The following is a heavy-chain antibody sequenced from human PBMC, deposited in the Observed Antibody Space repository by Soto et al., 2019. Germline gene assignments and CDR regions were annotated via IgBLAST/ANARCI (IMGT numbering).Heavy chain of an antibody. Sequence: GGSLRLSCAASEFTFSSSAMHWVRQAPGKGLEWVALISYDGHNKYYADSVKGRFTISREKAKNSLYLQMNSLSAGDTAVYYCARELHGGSYGMDVWGQGTTVTVSS. CDR1: EFTFSSSA. CDR3: ARELHGGSYGMDV. J-gene: IGHJ6*02. V-gene: IGHV3-30*14. CDR2: ISYDGHNK.